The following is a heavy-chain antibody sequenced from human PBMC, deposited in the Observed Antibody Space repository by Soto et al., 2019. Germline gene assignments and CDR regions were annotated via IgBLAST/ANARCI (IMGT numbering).Heavy chain of an antibody. J-gene: IGHJ4*02. D-gene: IGHD2-8*01. V-gene: IGHV1-69*11. CDR1: GGTFSRSA. CDR3: ARVDVENGFDY. CDR2: IIPILATT. Sequence: SVKVSCKASGGTFSRSAVSWVRQAPGQGLEWMGRIIPILATTNYAQKFLGRVTFTADESMTTAYMELSSLRSDDTAVYYCARVDVENGFDYWVQGTLVTVSS.